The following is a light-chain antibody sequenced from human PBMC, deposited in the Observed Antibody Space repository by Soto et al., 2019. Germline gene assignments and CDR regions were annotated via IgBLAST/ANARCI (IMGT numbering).Light chain of an antibody. CDR3: QQYDSSPLT. CDR2: GAS. Sequence: EIVLTQSPGTLSLSPGESTTLSCRASVTVSSSYLAWYQQKPGQAPRLLIYGASSRATGIPDRFSGSGSGTDFTLTISTLDPEDFAVYYCQQYDSSPLTFGGGTKVEIK. V-gene: IGKV3-20*01. CDR1: VTVSSSY. J-gene: IGKJ4*01.